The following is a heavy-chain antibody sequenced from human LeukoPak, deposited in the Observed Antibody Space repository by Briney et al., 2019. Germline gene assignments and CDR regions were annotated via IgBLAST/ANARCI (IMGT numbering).Heavy chain of an antibody. V-gene: IGHV4-34*01. D-gene: IGHD5-24*01. J-gene: IGHJ4*02. Sequence: PSETLSLTCAVYGGSFSGYYWSWIRQPPGKGLEWIGETNHSGSTNYNPSLKSRVTISVDTSKNQFSMKLSSVTAADTAVYFCARGLRDGYTLFYFDYWGQGTLVTVSS. CDR1: GGSFSGYY. CDR3: ARGLRDGYTLFYFDY. CDR2: TNHSGST.